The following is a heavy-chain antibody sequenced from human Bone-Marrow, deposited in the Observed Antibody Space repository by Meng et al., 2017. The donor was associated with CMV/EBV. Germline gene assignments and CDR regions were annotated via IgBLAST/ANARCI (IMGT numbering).Heavy chain of an antibody. Sequence: GSISSSTWWSWVRQPPGKGLEWVGEIYHSGSTNYNPSLKSRVTISVDKSKNQFSLKLSSVTAADTAVYYCARRYYDILTGSRLYFDYWGQGTLVTVSS. V-gene: IGHV4-4*02. J-gene: IGHJ4*02. CDR1: GSISSSTW. CDR3: ARRYYDILTGSRLYFDY. D-gene: IGHD3-9*01. CDR2: IYHSGST.